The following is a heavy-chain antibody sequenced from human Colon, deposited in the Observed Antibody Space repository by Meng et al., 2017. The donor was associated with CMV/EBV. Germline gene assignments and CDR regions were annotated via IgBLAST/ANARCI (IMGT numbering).Heavy chain of an antibody. J-gene: IGHJ4*02. CDR3: ARLEMATIEDY. V-gene: IGHV3-48*04. Sequence: GGSLRLSCAASGFTFSSFWMYWVRQGAGKGLEWVSYISSSGSTIYYADSVKGRFTISRDNAKNSLYLQMNSLRAEDTAVYYCARLEMATIEDYWGQGTLVTVSS. CDR1: GFTFSSFW. CDR2: ISSSGSTI. D-gene: IGHD5-24*01.